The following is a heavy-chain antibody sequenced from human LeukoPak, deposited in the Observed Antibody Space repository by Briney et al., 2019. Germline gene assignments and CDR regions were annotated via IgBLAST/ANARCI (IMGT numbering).Heavy chain of an antibody. J-gene: IGHJ6*02. CDR2: ISYDGSNK. V-gene: IGHV3-30*18. D-gene: IGHD3-10*01. Sequence: PGGSLRLSCAASGFTFSSYGMHWVRQAPGKGLEWVAVISYDGSNKYYADSVKGRFTISRDNSKNTLYLQMNSLRAEATAVYYCAKDVISPYYYYYYGMDVWGQGTTVTVSS. CDR3: AKDVISPYYYYYYGMDV. CDR1: GFTFSSYG.